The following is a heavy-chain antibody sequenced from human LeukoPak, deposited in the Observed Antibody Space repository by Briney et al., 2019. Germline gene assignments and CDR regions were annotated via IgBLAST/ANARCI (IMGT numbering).Heavy chain of an antibody. CDR3: ATEPSYDSNY. CDR2: VDPEDGET. Sequence: ASVKVSCKVSGYTFTDYYMHWVQRAPGKGLEWMGLVDPEDGETIYAEKFQGRVTITADTSTDTAYMELSSLRSEDTAVYYCATEPSYDSNYWGQGTLVTVSS. CDR1: GYTFTDYY. V-gene: IGHV1-69-2*01. D-gene: IGHD3-22*01. J-gene: IGHJ4*02.